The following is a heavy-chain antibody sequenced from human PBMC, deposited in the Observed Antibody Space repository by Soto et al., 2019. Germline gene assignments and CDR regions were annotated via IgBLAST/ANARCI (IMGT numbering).Heavy chain of an antibody. CDR1: GYNFVTYY. D-gene: IGHD1-20*01. J-gene: IGHJ4*02. Sequence: QVRLVQSGAEVKMPGASVKLSCEASGYNFVTYYLHWVRQAPGQGLEWMGIVNPSVGSTVYAQKSQGRVIMTRDTSPSTLYMELSSLRSEDTAVYYCARGEYNWNDPGFDYWGPGTLVTVSS. V-gene: IGHV1-46*01. CDR3: ARGEYNWNDPGFDY. CDR2: VNPSVGST.